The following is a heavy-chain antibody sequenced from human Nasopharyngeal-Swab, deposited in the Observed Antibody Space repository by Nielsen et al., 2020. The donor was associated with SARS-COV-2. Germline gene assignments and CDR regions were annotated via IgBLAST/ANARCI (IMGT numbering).Heavy chain of an antibody. CDR2: ISSSGSTI. CDR3: ATRDTAMATNLDY. Sequence: SLKISCAASGFTFSDYYMSWIRQAPGKGLEWVSYISSSGSTIYYADSVKGRFTISRDNAKNSLYLQMNSLRAEDTAVYYCATRDTAMATNLDYWGQGTLVTVSS. D-gene: IGHD5-18*01. J-gene: IGHJ4*02. CDR1: GFTFSDYY. V-gene: IGHV3-11*04.